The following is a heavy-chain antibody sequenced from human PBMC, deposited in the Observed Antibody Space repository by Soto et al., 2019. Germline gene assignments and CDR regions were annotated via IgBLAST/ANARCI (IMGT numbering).Heavy chain of an antibody. V-gene: IGHV4-31*03. D-gene: IGHD1-1*01. CDR1: GGSISSGGYY. CDR2: IYYSGST. Sequence: PSETLSLTCTVSGGSISSGGYYWSWIRQHPGKGLEWIGYIYYSGSTYYNPSLKSRVTISVDTSKNQFSLKLSSVNAAETAVYYCERDRTFYFDYWGKGTLVTVSS. J-gene: IGHJ4*02. CDR3: ERDRTFYFDY.